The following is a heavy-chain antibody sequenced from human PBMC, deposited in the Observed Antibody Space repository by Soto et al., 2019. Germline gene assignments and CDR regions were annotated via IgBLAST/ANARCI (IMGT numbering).Heavy chain of an antibody. CDR1: GGSINNAEDN. CDR3: ARLGIVGALDY. CDR2: ITYSGNT. J-gene: IGHJ4*02. D-gene: IGHD1-26*01. V-gene: IGHV4-30-4*01. Sequence: PSETLSLTCTVSGGSINNAEDNWTWIRQPPGKGLEYIGYITYSGNTYYNPSLKSRVTISVDTSKNQFSLKLSSVTAADTAVYYCARLGIVGALDYWGQGTLVTVSS.